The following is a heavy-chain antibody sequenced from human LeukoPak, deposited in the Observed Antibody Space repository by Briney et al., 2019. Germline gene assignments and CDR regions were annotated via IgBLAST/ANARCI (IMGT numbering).Heavy chain of an antibody. J-gene: IGHJ4*02. CDR2: IYHSGST. V-gene: IGHV4-38-2*01. CDR3: ARHLFVAGFDY. D-gene: IGHD6-19*01. CDR1: GYSISSGYY. Sequence: SETLSLTCAVSGYSISSGYYWGWIRQPPGNGLEWIGSIYHSGSTYYNPSLKSRVTISVDTSKNQFSLKLSSVTAADTSVYYCARHLFVAGFDYWGQGTLVTVSS.